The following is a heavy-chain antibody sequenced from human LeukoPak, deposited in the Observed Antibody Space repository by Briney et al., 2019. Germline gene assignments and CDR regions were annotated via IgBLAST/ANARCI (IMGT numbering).Heavy chain of an antibody. CDR3: ATDYGVAWAGSVDY. CDR2: ISGSGGST. Sequence: PGGSLRLSCAASGFTFSSYAMSWVRQAPGKGLEWVSAISGSGGSTYYADSVKGRFTISRDNSKNTLYLQMNSLRAEDTAVYYCATDYGVAWAGSVDYWGQGTLVTVSS. D-gene: IGHD4-17*01. J-gene: IGHJ4*02. V-gene: IGHV3-23*01. CDR1: GFTFSSYA.